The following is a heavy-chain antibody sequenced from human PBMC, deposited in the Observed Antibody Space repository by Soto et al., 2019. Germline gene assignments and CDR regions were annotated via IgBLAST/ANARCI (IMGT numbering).Heavy chain of an antibody. V-gene: IGHV3-23*01. CDR2: ISGSGGST. CDR1: GFTFSSYA. J-gene: IGHJ5*02. CDR3: ANYPPIWFGDLGDWFDP. D-gene: IGHD3-10*01. Sequence: HPGGSLRLSCAASGFTFSSYAMSWVRQAPGKGLEWVSAISGSGGSTYYADSVKGRFTISRDNSKNTLYLQMNSLRAEDTAVYYCANYPPIWFGDLGDWFDPWGQGTLVTVSS.